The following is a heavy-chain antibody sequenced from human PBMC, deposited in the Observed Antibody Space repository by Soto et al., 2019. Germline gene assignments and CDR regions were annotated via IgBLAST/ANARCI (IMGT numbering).Heavy chain of an antibody. D-gene: IGHD2-2*01. CDR1: GGSISSGGYS. Sequence: SETLSLTCAVSGGSISSGGYSWSWIRQPPGKGLEWIGFIYHSGSTYYNPSLKSRVTISVDRSKNQFSLKLSSVTAADTAVYYCARVPDRWGQGTLVTVSS. J-gene: IGHJ5*02. CDR3: ARVPDR. V-gene: IGHV4-30-2*01. CDR2: IYHSGST.